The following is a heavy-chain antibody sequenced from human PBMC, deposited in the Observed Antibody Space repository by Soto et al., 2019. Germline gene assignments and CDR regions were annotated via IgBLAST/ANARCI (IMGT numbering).Heavy chain of an antibody. D-gene: IGHD2-2*01. CDR1: GGSISSGGYS. Sequence: SETLSLTCAVSGGSISSGGYSWSWIRQPPGKGLEWIGFIYHSGSTYYNPSLKSRVTISVDRSKNQFSLKLSSVTAADTAVYYCARVPDRWGQGTLVTVSS. J-gene: IGHJ5*02. CDR3: ARVPDR. V-gene: IGHV4-30-2*01. CDR2: IYHSGST.